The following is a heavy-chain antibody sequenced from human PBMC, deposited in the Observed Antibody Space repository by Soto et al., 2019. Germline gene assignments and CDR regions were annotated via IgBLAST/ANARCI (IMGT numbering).Heavy chain of an antibody. V-gene: IGHV1-18*04. Sequence: QVQLVQSGAEVNNPGASVKVSCNASGYTFTSYGIAWVRQAPGQGLEWMGWINTYDGNTNYAQEFQGRVTMTTDTSTSTAYMELRSLRSDDTAVYYCARVRLTMIVVPFGVLWGQGTLVTVSS. D-gene: IGHD3-22*01. CDR2: INTYDGNT. J-gene: IGHJ4*02. CDR1: GYTFTSYG. CDR3: ARVRLTMIVVPFGVL.